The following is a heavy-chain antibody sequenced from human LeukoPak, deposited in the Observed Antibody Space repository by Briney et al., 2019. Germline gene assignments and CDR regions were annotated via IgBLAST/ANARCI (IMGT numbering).Heavy chain of an antibody. Sequence: PGGSLRLSCAASGFTFSSYAMHWVRQVPGKGLEWVAVISYDGSNKYYADSVKGRFTISRDNSKNTLYLQMNSLRAEDTAVYYCARSWSGDGMDVWGQGTTVTVSS. V-gene: IGHV3-30-3*01. CDR3: ARSWSGDGMDV. CDR1: GFTFSSYA. D-gene: IGHD3-3*01. J-gene: IGHJ6*02. CDR2: ISYDGSNK.